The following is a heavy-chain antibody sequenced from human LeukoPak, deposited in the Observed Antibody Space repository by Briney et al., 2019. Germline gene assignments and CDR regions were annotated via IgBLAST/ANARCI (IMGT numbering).Heavy chain of an antibody. Sequence: VASVKVSCKASGYTFTGYYMHWVRQASGQGLEWMGWMNPNSGNTGYAQKFQGRVTITRNTSISTAYMELSSLRSEDTAVYYCATDPYYGSGSYFGYWGQGTLVTVSS. J-gene: IGHJ4*02. CDR2: MNPNSGNT. D-gene: IGHD3-10*01. CDR3: ATDPYYGSGSYFGY. CDR1: GYTFTGYY. V-gene: IGHV1-8*03.